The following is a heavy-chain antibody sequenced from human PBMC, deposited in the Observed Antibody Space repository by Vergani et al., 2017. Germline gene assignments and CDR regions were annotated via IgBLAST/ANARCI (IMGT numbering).Heavy chain of an antibody. CDR3: ARGWAARTYNWFDP. D-gene: IGHD6-6*01. CDR1: GGSISSYY. Sequence: QVQLQESGPGLVKPSETLSLTCTVSGGSISSYYWSWIRQPPGKGLEWIGYIYYSGSTNYNPSLKSRVTISVDTSKNQFSLKLSSVTAADTAVNYCARGWAARTYNWFDPWGQGTLVTVSS. V-gene: IGHV4-59*01. CDR2: IYYSGST. J-gene: IGHJ5*02.